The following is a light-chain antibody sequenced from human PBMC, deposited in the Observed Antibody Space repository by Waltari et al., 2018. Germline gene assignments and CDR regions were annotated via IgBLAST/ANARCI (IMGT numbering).Light chain of an antibody. J-gene: IGKJ1*01. CDR3: QQYRNLWT. Sequence: DIQMTQSPSTLSASVRDRVPITCRASQRLSNWLAWYPQKPGKAPKVLIYKASTLESGVPSRFSGSGSGTEFTLTISSLQPDDFATYYCQQYRNLWTFGQGTKVEIK. CDR2: KAS. CDR1: QRLSNW. V-gene: IGKV1-5*03.